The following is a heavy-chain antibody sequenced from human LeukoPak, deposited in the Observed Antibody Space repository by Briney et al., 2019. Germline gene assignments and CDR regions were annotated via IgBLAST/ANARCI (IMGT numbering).Heavy chain of an antibody. CDR1: GFTFSTYS. D-gene: IGHD6-6*01. CDR2: ISSSSSYI. CDR3: ARDAPTSEKVAALYGWFDP. J-gene: IGHJ5*02. V-gene: IGHV3-21*01. Sequence: SGGSLRLSCAASGFTFSTYSMNWVRQAPGKGLEWVSSISSSSSYIYYADSVKGRFTISRDNAKNSLYLQINSLRVEDTAVYYCARDAPTSEKVAALYGWFDPWGQGTLVTVSS.